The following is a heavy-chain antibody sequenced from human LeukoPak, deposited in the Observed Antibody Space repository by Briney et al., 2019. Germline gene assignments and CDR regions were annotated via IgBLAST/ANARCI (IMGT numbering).Heavy chain of an antibody. J-gene: IGHJ4*02. Sequence: SVKVSCKASGGTFSSYAISWVRQAPGQGLEWMGGIIPIFSTANYAQKFQGRVTITTDESTSTAYMELSSLRSEDTAVYYCARDRGGEYYYDSSGYYSALDYWGQGTLVTVSS. V-gene: IGHV1-69*05. CDR1: GGTFSSYA. CDR2: IIPIFSTA. D-gene: IGHD3-22*01. CDR3: ARDRGGEYYYDSSGYYSALDY.